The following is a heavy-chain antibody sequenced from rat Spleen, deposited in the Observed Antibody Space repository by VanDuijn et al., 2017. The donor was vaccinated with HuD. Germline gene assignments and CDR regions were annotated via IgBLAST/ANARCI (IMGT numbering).Heavy chain of an antibody. CDR1: GFTFNYYW. D-gene: IGHD1-1*01. Sequence: EVQLVESGGGLVHPGRSLKLSCVTSGFTFNYYWMTWIRQAPGKGLEWVASITNASGRTYYPDSVKGRFTISRDTAQNILYLQMDSLRSEDTATYYCASLVVADYWGQGTLVTVSS. V-gene: IGHV5-31*01. CDR2: ITNASGRT. J-gene: IGHJ3*01. CDR3: ASLVVADY.